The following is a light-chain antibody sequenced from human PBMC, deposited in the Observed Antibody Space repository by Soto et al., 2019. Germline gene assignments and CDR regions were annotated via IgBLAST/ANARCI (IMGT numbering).Light chain of an antibody. J-gene: IGLJ2*01. Sequence: QSALAQPRSVSGSPGQAVTISCTGTSNDVGGHNYVSWYQQHPDKAPKLILYDVRKRPSGVPDRFSGSMSGTAASLAIGGLRSEDEADYYCAAWDDSLSGVVFGGGTKVTVL. CDR1: SNDVGGHNY. CDR2: DVR. V-gene: IGLV2-11*01. CDR3: AAWDDSLSGVV.